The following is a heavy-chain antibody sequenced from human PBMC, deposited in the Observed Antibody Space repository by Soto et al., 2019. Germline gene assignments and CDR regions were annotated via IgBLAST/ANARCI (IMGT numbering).Heavy chain of an antibody. J-gene: IGHJ4*02. V-gene: IGHV3-23*01. Sequence: GGSLRLSCAASGFTFSSYVMSWVRQAPGKGLEWVSAISRSGGSTYYADSVKGRFTISRDNSKNTLYLQMNSLRAEDTAVYYSAKPYGDYLYRDYWGQGTLVTVSS. CDR3: AKPYGDYLYRDY. D-gene: IGHD4-17*01. CDR2: ISRSGGST. CDR1: GFTFSSYV.